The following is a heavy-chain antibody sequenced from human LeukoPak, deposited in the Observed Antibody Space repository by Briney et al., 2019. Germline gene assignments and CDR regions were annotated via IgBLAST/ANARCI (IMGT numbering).Heavy chain of an antibody. J-gene: IGHJ6*03. CDR1: GFTFDDYG. D-gene: IGHD5-18*01. Sequence: GGSLRLSCAASGFTFDDYGMSWVRQAPGKGLEWVSGINWNGGSTGYADSVKGRFTISRDNAKNSLYLQMNSLRAEDTAVYYCAKEGTAMEKSYYYYYMDVWGKGTTVTVSS. V-gene: IGHV3-20*04. CDR2: INWNGGST. CDR3: AKEGTAMEKSYYYYYMDV.